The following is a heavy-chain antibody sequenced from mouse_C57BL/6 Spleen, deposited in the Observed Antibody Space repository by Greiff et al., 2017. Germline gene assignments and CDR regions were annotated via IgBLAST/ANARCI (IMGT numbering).Heavy chain of an antibody. CDR1: GFTFSSYG. CDR3: ARHELGSPFAY. V-gene: IGHV5-6*01. Sequence: EVHLVESGGDLVKPGGSLKLSCAASGFTFSSYGMSWVRQTPDKRLEWVATISSGGSYTYYPDSVKGRFTISRDNAKNTLYLQMSSLKSEDTAMYYCARHELGSPFAYWGQGTLVTVSA. J-gene: IGHJ3*01. D-gene: IGHD4-1*01. CDR2: ISSGGSYT.